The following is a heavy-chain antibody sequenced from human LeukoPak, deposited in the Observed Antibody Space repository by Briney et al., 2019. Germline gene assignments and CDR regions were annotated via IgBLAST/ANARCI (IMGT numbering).Heavy chain of an antibody. Sequence: SETLSLACTVSGGSISPYYWSWVRQPPGKGLEWIGYIYYNGHTNYNPSLKSRVTISVDTSKNQFSLKLSSVTAADTAVYYCARFGYNYGLDYWGQGTLVTVSS. J-gene: IGHJ4*02. V-gene: IGHV4-59*01. CDR3: ARFGYNYGLDY. D-gene: IGHD5-18*01. CDR2: IYYNGHT. CDR1: GGSISPYY.